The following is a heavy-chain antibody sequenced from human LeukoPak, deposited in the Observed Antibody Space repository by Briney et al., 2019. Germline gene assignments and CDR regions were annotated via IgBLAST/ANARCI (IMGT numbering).Heavy chain of an antibody. CDR3: ARPGIAVAGTAYSDY. V-gene: IGHV3-7*01. CDR1: GFTFSAYW. CDR2: IKEDGTQK. D-gene: IGHD6-19*01. Sequence: GGSLRLSCSASGFTFSAYWMTWVRQAPGKGLEWVANIKEDGTQKYYVDSVKGRFIISRDNAKNSVYLQLNSLRAEDAAVYYCARPGIAVAGTAYSDYWGQGTLVTVSS. J-gene: IGHJ4*02.